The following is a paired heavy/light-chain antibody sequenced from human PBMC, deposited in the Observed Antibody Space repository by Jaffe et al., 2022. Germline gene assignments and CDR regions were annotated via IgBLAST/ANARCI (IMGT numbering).Light chain of an antibody. J-gene: IGKJ4*01. CDR2: RVS. CDR3: MQRTHWPPLT. V-gene: IGKV2-30*02. CDR1: QSLVHSDGNTY. Sequence: DVVMTQSPLSLPVTLGQPASISCRSSQSLVHSDGNTYLSWFQQRPGQSPRRLIYRVSNRDSGVPDRFSGSGSGTDFTLKISRVEAEDVGVYYCMQRTHWPPLTFGGGTKVEIK.
Heavy chain of an antibody. Sequence: QVQLVQSGGEVMKPGASVKVSCKTSGYKFTNDNINWVRQAPGQGLEWMGRIYPNNGNTVYAQKFQDRVTMTTDTSTNTAYMELRRLTSDDTAIFYCARGMGLDYWGQGTLVTVSS. J-gene: IGHJ4*02. D-gene: IGHD1-26*01. CDR1: GYKFTNDN. CDR2: IYPNNGNT. V-gene: IGHV1-18*04. CDR3: ARGMGLDY.